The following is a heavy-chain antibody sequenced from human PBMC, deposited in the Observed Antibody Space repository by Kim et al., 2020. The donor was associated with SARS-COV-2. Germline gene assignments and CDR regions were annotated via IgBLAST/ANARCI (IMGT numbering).Heavy chain of an antibody. CDR3: ARRLGGWRNYGMDV. CDR1: GGSISSSSYY. Sequence: SETLSLTCTVSGGSISSSSYYWGWIRQPPGKGLEWIGSIYYSGSTYYNPSLKSRVTISVDTSKNQFSLKLSSVTAADTAVYYCARRLGGWRNYGMDVCGQGTTVTVSS. CDR2: IYYSGST. D-gene: IGHD6-19*01. V-gene: IGHV4-39*01. J-gene: IGHJ6*02.